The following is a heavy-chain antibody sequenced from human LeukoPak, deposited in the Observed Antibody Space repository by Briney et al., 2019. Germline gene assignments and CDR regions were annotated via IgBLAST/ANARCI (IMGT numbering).Heavy chain of an antibody. V-gene: IGHV4-39*01. CDR1: GGSISSSSYY. CDR2: IYYSGST. CDR3: ARTVVGGYDPLYYYYGMDV. J-gene: IGHJ6*02. D-gene: IGHD5-12*01. Sequence: SETLSLTCTVSGGSISSSSYYWGWIRQPPGKGLEWIGSIYYSGSTYYNPSLKSRVTISVDTSKNQFSLKVRSVTAADTAVYYCARTVVGGYDPLYYYYGMDVWGQGTTVTVSS.